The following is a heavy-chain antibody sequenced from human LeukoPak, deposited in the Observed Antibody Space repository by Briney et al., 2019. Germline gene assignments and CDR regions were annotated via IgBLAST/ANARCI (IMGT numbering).Heavy chain of an antibody. D-gene: IGHD3-10*01. CDR2: IYYSGST. V-gene: IGHV4-59*12. Sequence: SETLSLTCTVSGGSISSYYWSWIRQPPGKGLEWIGYIYYSGSTNYNPSLKSRVTISVDTSKNQFSLKLSSVTAADTAVYYCARAGSGSYYNGVNWFDPWGQGTLVTVSS. J-gene: IGHJ5*02. CDR1: GGSISSYY. CDR3: ARAGSGSYYNGVNWFDP.